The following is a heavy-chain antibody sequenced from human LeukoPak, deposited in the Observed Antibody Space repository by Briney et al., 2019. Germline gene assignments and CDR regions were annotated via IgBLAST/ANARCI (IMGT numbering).Heavy chain of an antibody. CDR3: ARESSLQLILFDY. Sequence: PGGSPRLSCAASGFTFSSYWMSWVRQAPGKGLEWVANIKQDGSEKYYVDSVKGRFTISRDNAKNSLYLQMNSLRAEDTAVYYCARESSLQLILFDYWGQGTLVTVSS. J-gene: IGHJ4*02. CDR1: GFTFSSYW. D-gene: IGHD6-6*01. V-gene: IGHV3-7*01. CDR2: IKQDGSEK.